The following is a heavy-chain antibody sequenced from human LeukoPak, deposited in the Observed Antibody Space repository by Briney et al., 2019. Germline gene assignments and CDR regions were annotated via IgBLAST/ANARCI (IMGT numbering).Heavy chain of an antibody. Sequence: GGSLRLSCAASGFTFSSSAMSWVRQVPGKGLEWVSGISASGDKTHYADSVKGRFTISRDNSKNTLYLQMNSLTAEDTAVYYCARDKVVGATYFDYWGQGILVTVSS. CDR1: GFTFSSSA. CDR2: ISASGDKT. V-gene: IGHV3-23*01. D-gene: IGHD1-26*01. CDR3: ARDKVVGATYFDY. J-gene: IGHJ4*02.